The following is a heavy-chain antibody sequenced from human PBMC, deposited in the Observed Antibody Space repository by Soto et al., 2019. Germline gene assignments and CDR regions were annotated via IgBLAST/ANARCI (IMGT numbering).Heavy chain of an antibody. CDR1: GFTVSSNY. Sequence: EVQLVESGGGLVQPGGSLRLSCAASGFTVSSNYMSWVRQAPGKGLEWVSVIYSGGSTHYADSVKGRFTISRDNSKNTLYLQMNSLRAEDTAVYYCASPGSGWTAYFDYWGQGTLVTVSS. J-gene: IGHJ4*02. V-gene: IGHV3-66*01. CDR2: IYSGGST. D-gene: IGHD6-19*01. CDR3: ASPGSGWTAYFDY.